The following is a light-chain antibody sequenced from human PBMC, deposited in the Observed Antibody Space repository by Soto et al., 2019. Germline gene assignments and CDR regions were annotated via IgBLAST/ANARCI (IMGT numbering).Light chain of an antibody. J-gene: IGLJ3*02. CDR3: ASWDVSLSGWV. CDR1: NSNIGTYY. Sequence: QSVLTQSPSASGTPGQRVTISCSGQNSNIGTYYAYWYQHLPGAAPKLLIYSTNLRPSGVPDRFSGSKSGTSASLAIRGLRAEDEGHYYCASWDVSLSGWVFGGGTKLTVL. V-gene: IGLV1-47*02. CDR2: STN.